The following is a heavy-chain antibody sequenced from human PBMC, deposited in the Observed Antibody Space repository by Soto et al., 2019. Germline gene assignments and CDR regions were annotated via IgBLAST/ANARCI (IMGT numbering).Heavy chain of an antibody. D-gene: IGHD2-21*02. J-gene: IGHJ4*02. Sequence: PPETLCLSCVFHGGSFSFYYWNWIRQPPGTGLEWIGEINHSGSTNYNPSRKSRVTISVDTSKNQLSLKLSSVTAADTAVYYCARRTHSCGGDCSSGLFDYWGQGTMVTVSS. CDR2: INHSGST. V-gene: IGHV4-34*01. CDR3: ARRTHSCGGDCSSGLFDY. CDR1: GGSFSFYY.